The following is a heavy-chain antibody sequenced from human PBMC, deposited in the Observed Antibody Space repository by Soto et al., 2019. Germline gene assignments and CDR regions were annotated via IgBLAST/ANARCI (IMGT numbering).Heavy chain of an antibody. Sequence: QVQLQESGPGLVKPSETLSLTCTVSGGSISSYYWSWIRQPPGKGLEWIGYIYYSGSTNYNPSLKSRVTSSVDTSKNQFSLKLSSVTAADTAVYYSARRYGVYFDYWGQGTLVTVSS. D-gene: IGHD4-17*01. CDR3: ARRYGVYFDY. J-gene: IGHJ4*02. CDR1: GGSISSYY. CDR2: IYYSGST. V-gene: IGHV4-59*08.